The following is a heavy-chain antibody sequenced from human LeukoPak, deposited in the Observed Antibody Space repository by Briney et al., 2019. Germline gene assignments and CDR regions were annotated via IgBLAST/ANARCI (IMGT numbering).Heavy chain of an antibody. CDR1: GYTFTDYY. J-gene: IGHJ4*02. D-gene: IGHD1-26*01. CDR3: VRDQRGSHFDY. V-gene: IGHV1-2*02. Sequence: ASVKVSCKASGYTFTDYYMHWVRQAPGQGLEWMGWINPNSGGTNYAQKFQGRVSMTRDTSISTAYMEVSRLRSDDTAVYYCVRDQRGSHFDYWGQGTLVTVSS. CDR2: INPNSGGT.